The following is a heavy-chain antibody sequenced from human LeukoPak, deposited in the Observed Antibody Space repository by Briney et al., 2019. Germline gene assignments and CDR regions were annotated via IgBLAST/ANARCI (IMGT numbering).Heavy chain of an antibody. Sequence: GGSLRLSCAASGFTFSSYEMNWVRQAPGKGLEWVSYISSSGSTIYCADSVKGRFTISRDNAKNSLYLQMNSLRAEDTAVYYCARGRKWELLPFDYWGQGTLVTVSS. CDR2: ISSSGSTI. D-gene: IGHD1-26*01. CDR3: ARGRKWELLPFDY. V-gene: IGHV3-48*03. J-gene: IGHJ4*02. CDR1: GFTFSSYE.